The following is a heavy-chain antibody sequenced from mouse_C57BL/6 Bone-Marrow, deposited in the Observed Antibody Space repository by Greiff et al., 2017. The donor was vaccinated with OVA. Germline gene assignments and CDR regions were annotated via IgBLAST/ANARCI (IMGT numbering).Heavy chain of an antibody. J-gene: IGHJ2*01. Sequence: VKLMESGAELVRPGTSVKMSCKASGYTFTNYWIGWAKQRPGHGLEWIGDIYPGGGYTNYNEKFKGKATLTADKSSSTAYMQFSSLTSEDSAIYYCARGLRGLFDYWGQGTTLTVSS. D-gene: IGHD2-4*01. CDR3: ARGLRGLFDY. V-gene: IGHV1-63*01. CDR2: IYPGGGYT. CDR1: GYTFTNYW.